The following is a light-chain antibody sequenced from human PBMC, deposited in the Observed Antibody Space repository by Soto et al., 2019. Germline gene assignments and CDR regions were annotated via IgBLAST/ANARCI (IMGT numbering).Light chain of an antibody. J-gene: IGKJ1*01. CDR2: GAS. Sequence: EIVLTQSPGTLSLSPGERATLSCRASQSVSSSYLAWYKQKPGQAPRLLIYGASSRATGIPDRFSGSGYGTDFTLTISRLEPEDFAVYYCQQYGSSPQTFGQGTKVEIK. V-gene: IGKV3-20*01. CDR3: QQYGSSPQT. CDR1: QSVSSSY.